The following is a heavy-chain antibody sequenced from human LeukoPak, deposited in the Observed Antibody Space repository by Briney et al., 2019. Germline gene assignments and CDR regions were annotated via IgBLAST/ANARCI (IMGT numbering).Heavy chain of an antibody. J-gene: IGHJ4*02. CDR2: IWYDGSNK. D-gene: IGHD3-22*01. CDR3: ARGTLITMIVEQDY. CDR1: GFTFSSYG. Sequence: GGSLRLSCAASGFTFSSYGMHWVRQAPGKGLEWVAVIWYDGSNKYYADSVKGRFTISRDNSKNSLYLQMNSLRAEDTAVYYCARGTLITMIVEQDYWGQGTLVTVSS. V-gene: IGHV3-33*01.